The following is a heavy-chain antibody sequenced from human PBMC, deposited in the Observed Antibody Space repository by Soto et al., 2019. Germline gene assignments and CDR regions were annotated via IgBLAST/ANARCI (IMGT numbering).Heavy chain of an antibody. D-gene: IGHD3-10*01. Sequence: QITLKESGPTLVKPTQTLTLTCTFSGFSLSTSGVGVGWIRQPPGKALEWLALIYWDDGKRYSPSLKSRLTITKDTSKNQVVRTMTNVDPVDTATYYCAHLVLLWFGELSAEYFQHWGQGTLVTVSS. CDR3: AHLVLLWFGELSAEYFQH. CDR2: IYWDDGK. J-gene: IGHJ1*01. CDR1: GFSLSTSGVG. V-gene: IGHV2-5*02.